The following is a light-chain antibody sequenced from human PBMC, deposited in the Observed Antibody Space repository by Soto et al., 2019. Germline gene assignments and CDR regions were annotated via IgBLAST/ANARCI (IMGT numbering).Light chain of an antibody. CDR2: EVS. V-gene: IGLV2-14*01. J-gene: IGLJ3*02. Sequence: QSVLTQPASVSGSPGQSITISCTGTSSDVGGYNYVSWYQQHPGKAPKFMIYEVSNRPSGVSNRFSGSKSGNTASLTISGLQAEDEADYYCSSYTSSSTRVFGGGTKLTVL. CDR1: SSDVGGYNY. CDR3: SSYTSSSTRV.